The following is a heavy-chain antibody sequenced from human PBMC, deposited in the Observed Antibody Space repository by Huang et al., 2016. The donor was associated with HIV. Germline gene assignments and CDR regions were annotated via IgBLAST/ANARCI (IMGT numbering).Heavy chain of an antibody. CDR3: VRENYGSGSTLHWFDP. J-gene: IGHJ5*02. D-gene: IGHD3-10*01. V-gene: IGHV3-21*01. CDR2: ITSSSRFK. CDR1: GFSFHSFA. Sequence: DVQLVESGGGLVKPGGSLRLSCAASGFSFHSFAMHWVRQAPGKGVGGVASITSSSRFKEYAVSLTGRLTGSRDNAKNSLYLEMNSLRPEDTAVYYCVRENYGSGSTLHWFDPWGQGTLVTVSS.